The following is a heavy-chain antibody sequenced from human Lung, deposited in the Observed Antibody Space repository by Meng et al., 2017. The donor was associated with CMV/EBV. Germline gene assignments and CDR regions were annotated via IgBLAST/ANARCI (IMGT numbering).Heavy chain of an antibody. Sequence: QVQRPESGPGLVKPSQTLSLTCTGSGGSISSGDYYWSWIRQPPGKGLEWIGYIYYSGSTYYNPSLKSRVTISVDTSKNQFSLKLSSVTAADTAVYYCARALDTAMVTFDYWGQGTLVTVSS. CDR2: IYYSGST. J-gene: IGHJ4*02. CDR3: ARALDTAMVTFDY. V-gene: IGHV4-30-4*08. CDR1: GGSISSGDYY. D-gene: IGHD5-18*01.